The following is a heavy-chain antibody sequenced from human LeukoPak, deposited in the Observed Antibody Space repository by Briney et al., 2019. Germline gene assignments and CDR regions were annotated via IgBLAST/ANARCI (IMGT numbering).Heavy chain of an antibody. V-gene: IGHV3-48*02. J-gene: IGHJ6*02. CDR1: GFTFSRYN. D-gene: IGHD1-1*01. CDR2: ISTSGSAM. Sequence: PGGSLRLSCAASGFTFSRYNMNWVRQAPGKGLEWVSHISTSGSAMRYADSVKGRFTISRDNAKDSLYLQMNSLGDEDTAVYYCANLNGYYGMDVWGQGTTVTVSS. CDR3: ANLNGYYGMDV.